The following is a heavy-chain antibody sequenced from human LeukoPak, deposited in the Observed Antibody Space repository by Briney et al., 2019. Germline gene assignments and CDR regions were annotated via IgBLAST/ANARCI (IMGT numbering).Heavy chain of an antibody. CDR1: GGSISSYY. J-gene: IGHJ4*02. D-gene: IGHD5-18*01. CDR3: ARAGLGYSYGFDY. V-gene: IGHV4-4*07. Sequence: PSETLSLTCTVSGGSISSYYWSWIRQPAGKGLEWIGRVYTSGSTNYNPSLKSRVTMSLDTSKNQFSLELSSVTAADTAVYYCARAGLGYSYGFDYWGQGTLVTVSS. CDR2: VYTSGST.